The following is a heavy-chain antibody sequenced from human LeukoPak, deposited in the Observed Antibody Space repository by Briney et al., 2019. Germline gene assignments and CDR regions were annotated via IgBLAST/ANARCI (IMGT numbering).Heavy chain of an antibody. V-gene: IGHV4-39*07. CDR3: ARGRRDGYIEYYFDY. CDR2: IYYSGST. CDR1: GGSISSSSYY. J-gene: IGHJ4*02. Sequence: PSETLSLTCTVSGGSISSSSYYWGWIRQPPGKGLEWIGSIYYSGSTYYNLSLKSRVTISVDTSKNQFSLKLSSVTAADTAVYYCARGRRDGYIEYYFDYWGQGTLVTVSS. D-gene: IGHD5-24*01.